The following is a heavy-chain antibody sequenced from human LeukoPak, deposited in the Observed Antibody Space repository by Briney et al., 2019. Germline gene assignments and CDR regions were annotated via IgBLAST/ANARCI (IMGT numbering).Heavy chain of an antibody. J-gene: IGHJ3*02. D-gene: IGHD3-22*01. CDR3: ARGSRGYYYDSSGYMSAFDI. CDR2: IYTSGST. V-gene: IGHV4-4*07. Sequence: SETLSLTCTVSGGSISSYYWSWIRQPAGKGLEWIGRIYTSGSTNYNPSLKSRVAISVDTSKNQFSLKLSSVTAADTAVYYCARGSRGYYYDSSGYMSAFDIWGQGTMVTVSS. CDR1: GGSISSYY.